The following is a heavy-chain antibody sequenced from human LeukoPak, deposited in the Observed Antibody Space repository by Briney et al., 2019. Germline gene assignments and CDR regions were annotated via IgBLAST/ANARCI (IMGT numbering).Heavy chain of an antibody. Sequence: GESLKISCKGSGYSFSSYWIGWVRQMPGKGLEWMGRIDPSDSYTNYSPSFQGHVTISADKSISTAYLQWSSLKASDTAMYYCARHRRGVISPPFDYWGQGTLVTVSS. J-gene: IGHJ4*02. CDR2: IDPSDSYT. CDR3: ARHRRGVISPPFDY. D-gene: IGHD3-16*02. V-gene: IGHV5-10-1*01. CDR1: GYSFSSYW.